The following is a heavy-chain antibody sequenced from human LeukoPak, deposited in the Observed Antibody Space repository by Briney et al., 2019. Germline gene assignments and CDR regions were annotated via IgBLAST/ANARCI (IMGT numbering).Heavy chain of an antibody. Sequence: ASVTVSFKASGYTFTIYGISWGRQAPRQGLEWMGWISAYNGNTNYAQKLQGRVTMTTDTSTSTAYMELRSLRSDDTAVYYCARSFLVPPWYYYYMDVWGKGTTVTVSS. D-gene: IGHD6-13*01. CDR3: ARSFLVPPWYYYYMDV. V-gene: IGHV1-18*01. CDR1: GYTFTIYG. J-gene: IGHJ6*03. CDR2: ISAYNGNT.